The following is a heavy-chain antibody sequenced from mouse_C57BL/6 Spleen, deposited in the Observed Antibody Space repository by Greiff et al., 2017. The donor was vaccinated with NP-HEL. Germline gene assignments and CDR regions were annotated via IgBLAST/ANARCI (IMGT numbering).Heavy chain of an antibody. D-gene: IGHD1-1*01. Sequence: EVKLVESGGGLVPPVLSLKLSFSSSVFPFRDYGMHCFRQAPSTGLEWVAYISSGSSTIYYADTVKGRFTISRDNAKNTLFLQMTSLRSEDTAMYYCARGSYGSSSFAYWGQGTLVTVSA. J-gene: IGHJ3*01. CDR1: VFPFRDYG. V-gene: IGHV5-17*01. CDR2: ISSGSSTI. CDR3: ARGSYGSSSFAY.